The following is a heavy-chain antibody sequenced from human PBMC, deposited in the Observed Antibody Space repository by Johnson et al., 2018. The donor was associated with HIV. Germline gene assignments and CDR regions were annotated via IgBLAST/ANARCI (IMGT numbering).Heavy chain of an antibody. Sequence: QLVESGGGVVRPGWSLRLSCAASGFTFDDYGMSWVRQVPGKGLEWVSAISGSGGSTYYADSVKGRFTISRDNAKNSLYLQMSSLRAEDTAVYYCAKDIGYYDSSDYDAFDIWGQGTMVTVSS. D-gene: IGHD3-22*01. CDR2: ISGSGGST. CDR1: GFTFDDYG. J-gene: IGHJ3*02. CDR3: AKDIGYYDSSDYDAFDI. V-gene: IGHV3-23*04.